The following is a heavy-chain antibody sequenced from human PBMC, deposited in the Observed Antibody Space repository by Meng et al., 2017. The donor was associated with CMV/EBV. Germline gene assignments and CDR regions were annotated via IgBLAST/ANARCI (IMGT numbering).Heavy chain of an antibody. D-gene: IGHD4-17*01. V-gene: IGHV2-5*02. J-gene: IGHJ4*02. Sequence: QITFKEPGPTLCKPTQTRSPTFTLSGFSLSTSGVGVGWIRQPPGKALEWLALIYWDDDKRYSPSLKSRLTITKDTSKNQVVLTMTNMDPVDTATYYCARGGLRGFDYWGQGTLVTVSS. CDR3: ARGGLRGFDY. CDR2: IYWDDDK. CDR1: GFSLSTSGVG.